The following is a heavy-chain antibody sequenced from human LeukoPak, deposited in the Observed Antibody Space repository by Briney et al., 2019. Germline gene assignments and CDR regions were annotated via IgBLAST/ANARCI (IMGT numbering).Heavy chain of an antibody. D-gene: IGHD6-19*01. CDR1: GFTFSKYG. Sequence: PGGSLRLSCVASGFTFSKYGMHWVRQAPGKGLEGLAIIWYDGQNKYYADSVKGRLSISRDNSKNTLLLEMTYLRAEDTAVYYCAREWGLIAVAGGPGYWGQGGLVTVSS. CDR3: AREWGLIAVAGGPGY. J-gene: IGHJ4*02. V-gene: IGHV3-33*01. CDR2: IWYDGQNK.